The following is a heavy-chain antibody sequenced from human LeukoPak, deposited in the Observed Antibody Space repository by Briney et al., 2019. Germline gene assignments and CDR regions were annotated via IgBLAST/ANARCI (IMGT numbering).Heavy chain of an antibody. D-gene: IGHD3-22*01. Sequence: ASVTVSCKASGYTFTSYDINWVRQATGQGLEWMGWMNPNSGNTGYAQKFQGRVTMTRNTSISTAYMELSSLRSEDTAVYYCARETYDSSGYYSSYYYYYMDVWGKGTTVTVSS. V-gene: IGHV1-8*01. CDR3: ARETYDSSGYYSSYYYYYMDV. CDR2: MNPNSGNT. J-gene: IGHJ6*03. CDR1: GYTFTSYD.